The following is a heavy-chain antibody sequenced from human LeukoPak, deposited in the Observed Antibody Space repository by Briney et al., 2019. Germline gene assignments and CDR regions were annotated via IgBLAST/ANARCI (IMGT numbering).Heavy chain of an antibody. D-gene: IGHD6-6*01. Sequence: PGGSLRLSCAASGFTFNNVWMNWVRQAPGKGLEWVGRIKITTDGGPTDYAAPVKGRFTISRDDSKSTLFLQMNSLKTEDTAVYYCTALSSWGQGTVVTVSS. CDR3: TALSS. CDR1: GFTFNNVW. V-gene: IGHV3-15*01. J-gene: IGHJ3*01. CDR2: IKITTDGGPT.